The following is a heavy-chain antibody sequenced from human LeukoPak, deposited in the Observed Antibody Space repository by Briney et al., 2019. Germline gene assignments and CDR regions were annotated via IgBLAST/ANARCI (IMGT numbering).Heavy chain of an antibody. Sequence: TGGSLRPSCTASGFTISGDAMHWVRQAPGKGLQWVAHISFDGSYKYYADSVKGRFTISRDNSKNTLYLQMNSLRTDDTALFYCARETLDALDLWGPGTLVTVSS. CDR1: GFTISGDA. CDR3: ARETLDALDL. V-gene: IGHV3-30*04. J-gene: IGHJ3*01. CDR2: ISFDGSYK.